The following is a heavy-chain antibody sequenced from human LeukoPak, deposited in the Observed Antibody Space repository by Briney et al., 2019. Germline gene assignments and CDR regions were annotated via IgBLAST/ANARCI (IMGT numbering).Heavy chain of an antibody. D-gene: IGHD3-10*01. V-gene: IGHV3-48*03. CDR3: ARDRLLWFGELLSSSWAFDI. CDR1: GFTFSSYE. J-gene: IGHJ3*02. Sequence: PGGSLRLSCAASGFTFSSYEMNWVRQAPGKGLEWVSYISSSGSTIYYADSVKGRFTISRDNAKNSLYLQMNSLRAEDTAVYYCARDRLLWFGELLSSSWAFDIWGQGTMVTVSS. CDR2: ISSSGSTI.